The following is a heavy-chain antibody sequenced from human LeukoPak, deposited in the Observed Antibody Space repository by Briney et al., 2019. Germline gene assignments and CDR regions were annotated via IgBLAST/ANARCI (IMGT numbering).Heavy chain of an antibody. CDR3: ARGGYTIFDY. Sequence: SETLSLTCTVSGGSFSNYYWSWIRQPTGKGLEFIGRIYSSGSTNYSPYLKSRVNMSVVTSKNQFSLRRNCVTVAGSAMYYCARGGYTIFDYWGQGTRVTVSS. CDR2: IYSSGST. D-gene: IGHD1-1*01. V-gene: IGHV4-4*07. CDR1: GGSFSNYY. J-gene: IGHJ4*02.